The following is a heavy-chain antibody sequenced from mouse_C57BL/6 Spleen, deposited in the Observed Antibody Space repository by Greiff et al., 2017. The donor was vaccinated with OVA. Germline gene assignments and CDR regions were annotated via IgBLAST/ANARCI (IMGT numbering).Heavy chain of an antibody. Sequence: QVQLQQSGAELVRPGTSVKVSCKASGYAFTNYLIEWVKQRPGQGLEWIGVINPGSGGTNYNEKFKGKATLTADKSSSTAYMQLSSLTSEDSAVYFCARRALEGSFDVWGTGTTVTVSS. CDR2: INPGSGGT. V-gene: IGHV1-54*01. J-gene: IGHJ1*03. D-gene: IGHD3-3*01. CDR3: ARRALEGSFDV. CDR1: GYAFTNYL.